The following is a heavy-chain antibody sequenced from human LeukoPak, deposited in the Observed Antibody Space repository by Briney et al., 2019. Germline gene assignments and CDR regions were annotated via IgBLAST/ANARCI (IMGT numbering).Heavy chain of an antibody. V-gene: IGHV4-4*07. CDR2: IYTSGST. CDR1: GDSISSYS. J-gene: IGHJ4*02. Sequence: PSETLSLTCTVSGDSISSYSKSCIRLPAGKGLEWIGRIYTSGSTNYNPSLKSRVAISVDKSKNQISLKLTSVTAADTAVYYCAREGQLVNYYVDFWGLGTLVTVSS. CDR3: AREGQLVNYYVDF. D-gene: IGHD6-13*01.